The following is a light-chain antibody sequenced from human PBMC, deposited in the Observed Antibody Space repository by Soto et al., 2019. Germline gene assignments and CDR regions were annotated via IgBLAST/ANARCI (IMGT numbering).Light chain of an antibody. J-gene: IGLJ3*02. CDR2: GNN. CDR3: QSYASSLSGWV. CDR1: SSNVGAGSD. Sequence: QSVLTQPPSVSGAPGQRVTISCTGSSSNVGAGSDLHWYQQLPGTAPKLLIYGNNNRPSGVPDRFSGSKSGTSASLAISGLQAEDEADYYCQSYASSLSGWVFGGGTKLTVL. V-gene: IGLV1-40*01.